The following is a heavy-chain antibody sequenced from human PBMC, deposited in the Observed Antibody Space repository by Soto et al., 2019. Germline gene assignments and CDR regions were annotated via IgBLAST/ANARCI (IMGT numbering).Heavy chain of an antibody. J-gene: IGHJ4*02. CDR1: GGTFSSYT. V-gene: IGHV1-69*02. Sequence: QVQLVQSGAEVKKPGSSVKVSCKASGGTFSSYTISWVRQAPGQGLEWMGRIIPILGITNYAQKLQGRVTITADKSTSTAYMELSSLRSEDTAVYYCASPNTQRGSGLLFDYWGQGTLVTVSS. CDR2: IIPILGIT. CDR3: ASPNTQRGSGLLFDY. D-gene: IGHD2-15*01.